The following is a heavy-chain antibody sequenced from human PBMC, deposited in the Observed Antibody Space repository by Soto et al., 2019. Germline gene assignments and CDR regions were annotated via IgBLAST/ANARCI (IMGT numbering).Heavy chain of an antibody. CDR1: GFTFSSYA. J-gene: IGHJ4*02. V-gene: IGHV3-30-3*01. D-gene: IGHD6-19*01. CDR3: AREDSSGWYGGVSGGTFDY. CDR2: ISYDGSNK. Sequence: QVQLVESGGGVVQPGRSLRLSCAASGFTFSSYAMHWVRQAPGKGLEWVAVISYDGSNKYYADSVKGRFTISRDNSKNTLYLQMNSLRAEDTAVYYCAREDSSGWYGGVSGGTFDYWGQGTLVTVSS.